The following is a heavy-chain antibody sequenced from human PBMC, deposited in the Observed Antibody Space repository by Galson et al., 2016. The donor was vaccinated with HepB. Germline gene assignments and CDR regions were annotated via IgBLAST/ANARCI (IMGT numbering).Heavy chain of an antibody. CDR1: GFNVSDTY. V-gene: IGHV3-66*01. J-gene: IGHJ2*01. D-gene: IGHD3-10*01. CDR2: IHRDGHT. Sequence: SLRLSCAASGFNVSDTYMTWLRQPPGKGLEWVSVIHRDGHTYLAASVKGRFSVSRDNSKRTLYLQMDSLTVEDTAVYFCASRSWFDASGPSWYFDLWGRGTLVTVSS. CDR3: ASRSWFDASGPSWYFDL.